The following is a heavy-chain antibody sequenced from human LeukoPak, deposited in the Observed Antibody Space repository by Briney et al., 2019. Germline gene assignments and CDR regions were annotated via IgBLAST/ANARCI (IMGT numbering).Heavy chain of an antibody. CDR2: INPTGGST. J-gene: IGHJ5*02. CDR1: GYTFTTYY. D-gene: IGHD3-22*01. CDR3: ARQGRSGSYSAFSWFDH. V-gene: IGHV1-46*01. Sequence: ASVKVSCKASGYTFTTYYMHWVRQAPGKGLEWMGKINPTGGSTTYAQKFQGRVTMTRDMSTNTVYMELSSLRSEDTAVYYCARQGRSGSYSAFSWFDHWGRGTLVTVSS.